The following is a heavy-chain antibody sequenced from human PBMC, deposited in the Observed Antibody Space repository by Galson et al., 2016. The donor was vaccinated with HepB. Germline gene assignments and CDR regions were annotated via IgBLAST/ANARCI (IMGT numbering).Heavy chain of an antibody. CDR1: GGTFSTYI. Sequence: SVKVSCKASGGTFSTYIINWVRQAPGQGLEWMGKFVPVLGVTNYAQRFQGRVTFTADRSTNTFYLELNSLTSEDTAVDFCGRVGRDSGYDSDYWGQGTLVTVSS. CDR2: FVPVLGVT. J-gene: IGHJ4*02. V-gene: IGHV1-69*02. D-gene: IGHD6-25*01. CDR3: GRVGRDSGYDSDY.